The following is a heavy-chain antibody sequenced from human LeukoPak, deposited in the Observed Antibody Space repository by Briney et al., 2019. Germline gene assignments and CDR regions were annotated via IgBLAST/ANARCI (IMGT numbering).Heavy chain of an antibody. CDR1: GFTFSNYA. J-gene: IGHJ5*02. V-gene: IGHV3-23*01. Sequence: PGGSLRLSCAASGFTFSNYAMTWVRQAPGKGLEWVSGISGSGGGTYYADSVKGRFTISRDNSKNTLYLQMNSLRAEDTAIYYCAKLKAMAAAGAYNWFDPWGQGTLVTVSS. CDR2: ISGSGGGT. D-gene: IGHD6-13*01. CDR3: AKLKAMAAAGAYNWFDP.